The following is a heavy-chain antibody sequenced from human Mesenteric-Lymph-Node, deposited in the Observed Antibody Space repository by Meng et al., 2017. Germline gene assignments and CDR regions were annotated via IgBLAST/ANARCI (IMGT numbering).Heavy chain of an antibody. CDR3: ATDARYCSGGSCYYDAFDI. CDR2: MNPNSANT. D-gene: IGHD2-15*01. Sequence: ASVKVSCKACGYTFTNYDINWVRQATGQGLEWMGWMNPNSANTGYAQKFQGRVTMTEDTSTDTAYMELSSLRSEDTAVYYCATDARYCSGGSCYYDAFDIWGQGTMVTVSS. CDR1: GYTFTNYD. V-gene: IGHV1-8*02. J-gene: IGHJ3*02.